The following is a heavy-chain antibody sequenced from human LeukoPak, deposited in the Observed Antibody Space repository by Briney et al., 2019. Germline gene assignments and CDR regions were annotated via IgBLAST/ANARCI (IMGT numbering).Heavy chain of an antibody. Sequence: SQTLSLTCTVSGGSISSGGYYWSWIRQYPGKGLEWIGYIYYSGTTYYNPSLKSRVTMSVDTSKNQFSLKLISVTAADTAVYYCARDVTGGSYFDYSGQGTLVTVSS. CDR3: ARDVTGGSYFDY. J-gene: IGHJ4*02. CDR1: GGSISSGGYY. CDR2: IYYSGTT. V-gene: IGHV4-31*03. D-gene: IGHD1-26*01.